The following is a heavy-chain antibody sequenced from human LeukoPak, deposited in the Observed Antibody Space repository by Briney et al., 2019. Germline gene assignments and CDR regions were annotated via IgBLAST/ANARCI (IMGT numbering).Heavy chain of an antibody. D-gene: IGHD3-22*01. CDR1: GLTFDNYW. Sequence: GRSLSLSCEASGLTFDNYWMTWVRQAPGRGLEWVANLKEDGSVKQHADSVRGRFTISRDNTKNLVFLQMSSPKAEDSAVYYCARDERSGYYIYWGQGILVTVSS. CDR2: LKEDGSVK. J-gene: IGHJ4*02. V-gene: IGHV3-7*01. CDR3: ARDERSGYYIY.